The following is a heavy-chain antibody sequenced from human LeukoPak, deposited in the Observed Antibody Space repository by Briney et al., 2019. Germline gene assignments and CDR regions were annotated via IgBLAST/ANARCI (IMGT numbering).Heavy chain of an antibody. Sequence: SETLSLTCAVSGGSFSGYYWSWIRQPPGKGLEWIGEINHSRSTNYNPSLKSRVTISVDTSKNQFSLMLSSVTAADTAVYYCARVNTQGVPSPWGQGILVTVSS. V-gene: IGHV4-34*01. CDR2: INHSRST. D-gene: IGHD2-15*01. CDR1: GGSFSGYY. J-gene: IGHJ5*02. CDR3: ARVNTQGVPSP.